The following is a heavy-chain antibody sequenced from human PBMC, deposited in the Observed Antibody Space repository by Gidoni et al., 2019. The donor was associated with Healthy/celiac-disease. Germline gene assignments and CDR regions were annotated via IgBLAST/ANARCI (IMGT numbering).Heavy chain of an antibody. D-gene: IGHD1-26*01. V-gene: IGHV3-23*01. J-gene: IGHJ4*02. CDR1: GFTFSSYA. Sequence: EVQLLESGGGLVQPGGSLRLSCAASGFTFSSYAMSWVCQAPGKGLAWVSAISGSGGSTYYADSVKGRFTISRDNSKNTLYLQMNSLRAEDTAVYYCAKSPGARGYFDYWGQGTLVTVSS. CDR2: ISGSGGST. CDR3: AKSPGARGYFDY.